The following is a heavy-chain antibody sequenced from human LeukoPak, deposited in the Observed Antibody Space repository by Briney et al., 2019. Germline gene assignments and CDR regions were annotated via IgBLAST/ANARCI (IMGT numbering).Heavy chain of an antibody. J-gene: IGHJ6*02. D-gene: IGHD3-22*01. Sequence: ASVKVSCKASGYTFTSYAMNWVRQAPGQGLEWMGWINTNTGNPTYAQGFTGRSVFSLDTSVSTAYLQISSLKAEDTAVYYCARDAVLVVIKGYYGMDVWGQGTTVTVSS. V-gene: IGHV7-4-1*02. CDR2: INTNTGNP. CDR1: GYTFTSYA. CDR3: ARDAVLVVIKGYYGMDV.